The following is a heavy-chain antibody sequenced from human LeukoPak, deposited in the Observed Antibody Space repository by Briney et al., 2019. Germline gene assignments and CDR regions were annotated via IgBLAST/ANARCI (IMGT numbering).Heavy chain of an antibody. J-gene: IGHJ6*03. D-gene: IGHD2-2*01. CDR1: GGTFSSYA. V-gene: IGHV1-69*01. CDR2: IIPIFGTA. Sequence: GASVKVSCKASGGTFSSYAISWVRQAPGQGLEWMGGIIPIFGTANYAQKFQGRVTITADESTSTAYMELSSLRSEDTAVYYCARGVAVGYCSSTSCRSWNYYYMDVWGKGTTVTVSS. CDR3: ARGVAVGYCSSTSCRSWNYYYMDV.